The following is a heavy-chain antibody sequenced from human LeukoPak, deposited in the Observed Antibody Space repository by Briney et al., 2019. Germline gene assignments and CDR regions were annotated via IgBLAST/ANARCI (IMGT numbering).Heavy chain of an antibody. CDR1: GFTFEDDV. J-gene: IGHJ4*02. D-gene: IGHD2-2*01. Sequence: GSSLRLSWAAAGFTFEDDVMHWVRQAPGKGLEWVSSISWSGDRMGYADAVKGRFTISGDNAKNSLFLQMNSLGVEDTALYYCAKDLGGSATTVWGQGTLVTVSS. CDR3: AKDLGGSATTV. CDR2: ISWSGDRM. V-gene: IGHV3-9*01.